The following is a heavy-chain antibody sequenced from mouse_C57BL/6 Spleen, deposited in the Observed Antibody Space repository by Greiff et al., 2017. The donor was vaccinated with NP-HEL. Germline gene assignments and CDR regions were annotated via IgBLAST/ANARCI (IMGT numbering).Heavy chain of an antibody. Sequence: VQLQQPGAELVRPGSSVKLSCKASGYTFTSYWMDWVKQRPGQGLEWIGNIYPSDSETHYNQKFKDKATLTVDKSSSTAYMQLSSLTSEDSAVYYCAREDYYGSNYAMDYWGQGTSVTVSS. CDR1: GYTFTSYW. CDR3: AREDYYGSNYAMDY. CDR2: IYPSDSET. V-gene: IGHV1-61*01. J-gene: IGHJ4*01. D-gene: IGHD1-1*01.